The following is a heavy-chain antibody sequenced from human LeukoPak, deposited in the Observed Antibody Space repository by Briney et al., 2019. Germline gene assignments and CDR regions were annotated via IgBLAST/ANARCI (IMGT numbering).Heavy chain of an antibody. CDR3: ARDRAANQDWVEFDP. CDR1: GFTFSSYS. CDR2: IRDSGEA. J-gene: IGHJ5*02. D-gene: IGHD3/OR15-3a*01. Sequence: GGSLRLSYAASGFTFSSYSMNWVRQAPGKGLEWVGLIRDSGEAFYADFARGRFAISRDESENTLYLQMNSLRVEDTAVYFCARDRAANQDWVEFDPWGQGTPVIVSS. V-gene: IGHV3-66*03.